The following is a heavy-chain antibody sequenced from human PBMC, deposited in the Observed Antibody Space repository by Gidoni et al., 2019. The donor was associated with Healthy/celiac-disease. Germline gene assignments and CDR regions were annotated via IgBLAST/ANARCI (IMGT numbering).Heavy chain of an antibody. V-gene: IGHV3-9*01. CDR2: ISWNSGSI. D-gene: IGHD3-10*01. CDR3: AKARVLNYYGSGSSTDYFDY. J-gene: IGHJ4*02. Sequence: EVQLVESGGGLVQPGRSLRLSCAASGFTFDDYAMHWVRQAPGKGLEWVSGISWNSGSIGYADSVKGRFTISRDNAKNSLYLQMNSLRAEDTALYYCAKARVLNYYGSGSSTDYFDYWGQGTLVTVSS. CDR1: GFTFDDYA.